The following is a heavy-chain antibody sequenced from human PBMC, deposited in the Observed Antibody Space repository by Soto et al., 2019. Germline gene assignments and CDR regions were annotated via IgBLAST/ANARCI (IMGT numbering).Heavy chain of an antibody. D-gene: IGHD1-26*01. Sequence: EVQLVESGGGLVQPGGSLRLSCAASGFTFSAHYMDWVRQAPGKGLEWVGRIKNKANSYTTEYAASVEGRFTIAREDSTTSLYLEMNSLKTEDTAMDYYAKVSLVGPSGGRYVDYWGQGSQFAVSS. V-gene: IGHV3-72*01. J-gene: IGHJ4*02. CDR1: GFTFSAHY. CDR3: AKVSLVGPSGGRYVDY. CDR2: IKNKANSYTT.